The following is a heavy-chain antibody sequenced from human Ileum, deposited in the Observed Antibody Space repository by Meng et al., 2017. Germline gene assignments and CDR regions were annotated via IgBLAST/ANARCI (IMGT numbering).Heavy chain of an antibody. CDR3: ARVGLPLDFWSGYPPLYFDY. D-gene: IGHD3-3*01. V-gene: IGHV7-4-1*02. Sequence: QVLRVQSGSVLKKPGASVKVSCKASGYTFTSYAMNWVRQAPGQGLEWMGWINTNTGNPTYAQGFTGRFVFSLDTSVSTAYLQISSLKAEDTAVYYCARVGLPLDFWSGYPPLYFDYWGQGTLVTVSS. CDR2: INTNTGNP. CDR1: GYTFTSYA. J-gene: IGHJ4*02.